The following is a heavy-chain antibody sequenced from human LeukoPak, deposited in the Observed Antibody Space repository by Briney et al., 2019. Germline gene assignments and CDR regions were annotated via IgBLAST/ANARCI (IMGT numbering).Heavy chain of an antibody. CDR3: ASPDLVVPAATNYYYYYGMDV. CDR1: GYTFTSYG. Sequence: ASVKVSRKASGYTFTSYGISWVRQAPGQGLEWMGWISAYNGNTNYAQKLQGRVTMTTDTSTSTAYMELRSLRSDDTAVYYCASPDLVVPAATNYYYYYGMDVWGQGTTVTVSS. J-gene: IGHJ6*02. V-gene: IGHV1-18*01. CDR2: ISAYNGNT. D-gene: IGHD2-2*01.